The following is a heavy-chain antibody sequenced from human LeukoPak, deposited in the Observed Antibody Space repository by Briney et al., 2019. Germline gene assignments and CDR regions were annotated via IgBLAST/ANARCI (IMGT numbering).Heavy chain of an antibody. CDR3: VRPLYYDFWRGENYMDV. V-gene: IGHV4-4*07. CDR1: GGSISSYY. Sequence: PSETLSLTCIVSGGSISSYYWNWIRQPAGKGLEWIGRIYPGGSTNYNPSLKSRVTISVDTSKNQFSLKLSSVTAADTAVYYCVRPLYYDFWRGENYMDVWGKGTTVTVSS. CDR2: IYPGGST. J-gene: IGHJ6*03. D-gene: IGHD3-3*01.